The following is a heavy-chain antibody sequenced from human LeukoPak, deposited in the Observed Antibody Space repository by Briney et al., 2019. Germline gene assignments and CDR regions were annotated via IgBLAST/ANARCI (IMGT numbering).Heavy chain of an antibody. D-gene: IGHD5-18*01. CDR3: ARALPHRRLMDTTMEQHWFDP. CDR2: ISTYNGNT. J-gene: IGHJ5*02. CDR1: GYTFNNYG. Sequence: GASVKVSCKASGYTFNNYGITWVRQAPGQGLEWMGWISTYNGNTNYAQKLQGRVTMTTDTSTSTAYMELRSLRSEDTAMYYCARALPHRRLMDTTMEQHWFDPWGQGTLVTVSS. V-gene: IGHV1-18*01.